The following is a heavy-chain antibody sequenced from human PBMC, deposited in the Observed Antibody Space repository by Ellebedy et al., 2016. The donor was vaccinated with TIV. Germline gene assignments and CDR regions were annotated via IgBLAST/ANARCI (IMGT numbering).Heavy chain of an antibody. CDR2: ISAYNGNT. J-gene: IGHJ1*01. CDR1: GYTFTSYG. Sequence: AASVKVSCKASGYTFTSYGISWVRQAPGQGLEWMGWISAYNGNTNYAQKRQGRVTMTTDTSTSTAYMELRSLRSVDTAVYYCARGGQPRYYDSSGAPEYFQHWGQGTLVTVSS. CDR3: ARGGQPRYYDSSGAPEYFQH. V-gene: IGHV1-18*01. D-gene: IGHD3-22*01.